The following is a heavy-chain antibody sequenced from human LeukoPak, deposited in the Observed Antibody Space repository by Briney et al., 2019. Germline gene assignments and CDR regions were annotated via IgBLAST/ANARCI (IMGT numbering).Heavy chain of an antibody. CDR1: GGTFSSYA. CDR3: ARVSYGDYATHFDY. CDR2: INPDTGDT. V-gene: IGHV1-2*06. J-gene: IGHJ4*02. D-gene: IGHD4-17*01. Sequence: ASVKVSCKASGGTFSSYAISWVRQAPGQGLEWMGRINPDTGDTDYAQKFQGRVTMTRDTSISTAYMELSSLRSDDTAMYYCARVSYGDYATHFDYWGQGTLVTVSS.